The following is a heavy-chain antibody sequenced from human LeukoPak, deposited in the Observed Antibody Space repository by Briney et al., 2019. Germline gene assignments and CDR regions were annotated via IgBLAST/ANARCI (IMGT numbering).Heavy chain of an antibody. CDR1: GFTFSGYA. Sequence: PGGSLRLSCAASGFTFSGYAMHWVRQAPGKGLEYVSTISSNGGNTSSANPMKGRFTIPRDNSKNTLPLQMASLRAEDRACYFGAISRGLDHHYYYYTNVSAKGTTATVPS. CDR3: AISRGLDHHYYYYTNV. V-gene: IGHV3-64*01. J-gene: IGHJ6*03. CDR2: ISSNGGNT. D-gene: IGHD3-10*01.